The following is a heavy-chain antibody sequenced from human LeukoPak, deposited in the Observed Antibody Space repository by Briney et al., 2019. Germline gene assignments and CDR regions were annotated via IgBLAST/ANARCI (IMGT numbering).Heavy chain of an antibody. CDR2: IYISGTT. V-gene: IGHV4-4*07. CDR3: ARVSNGHDY. J-gene: IGHJ4*02. D-gene: IGHD3-22*01. Sequence: SETLSLTCTVSGGSISSHYWSWIRQPAGKGLEWIGRIYISGTTNYNPTLRSRVTMSLDTSQNQFSLKLTSVNAADTAVYYCARVSNGHDYWGQGTLDTVSS. CDR1: GGSISSHY.